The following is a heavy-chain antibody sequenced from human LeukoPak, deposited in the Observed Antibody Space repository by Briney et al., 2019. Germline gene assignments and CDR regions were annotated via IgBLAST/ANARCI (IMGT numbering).Heavy chain of an antibody. D-gene: IGHD4-11*01. V-gene: IGHV3-23*01. CDR3: GRDPNSDYVGAFDF. CDR1: GFTFSNYA. J-gene: IGHJ3*01. Sequence: PGGSLRLSCEASGFTFSNYAMTWVRQAPGKGLEWVSSIRGSGASSFYADSVKGRFAMSRDNSKSTLCLQMNSLRVGDTAVYYCGRDPNSDYVGAFDFGGQGTLVTVSS. CDR2: IRGSGASS.